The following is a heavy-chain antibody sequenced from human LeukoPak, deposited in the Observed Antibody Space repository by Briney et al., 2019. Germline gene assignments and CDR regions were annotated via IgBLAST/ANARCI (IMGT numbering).Heavy chain of an antibody. CDR1: GGSISSGGYY. CDR3: ARGCGSGGSCGEAFDI. J-gene: IGHJ3*02. CDR2: IYYSGST. D-gene: IGHD2-15*01. Sequence: SETLSLTCTVSGGSISSGGYYWSRIRQHPGKGLEWIGYIYYSGSTYYNPSLKSRVTISVDTSKNQFSLKLSSVTAADTAVYYCARGCGSGGSCGEAFDIWGQGTMVTVSS. V-gene: IGHV4-31*03.